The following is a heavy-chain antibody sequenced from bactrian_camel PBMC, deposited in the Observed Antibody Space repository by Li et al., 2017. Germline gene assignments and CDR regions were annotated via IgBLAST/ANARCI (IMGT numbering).Heavy chain of an antibody. V-gene: IGHV3S53*01. CDR3: AAAKGLPDLLRGGYLSARSYNY. J-gene: IGHJ4*01. CDR2: TPTFGSA. CDR1: GPPSSTYC. D-gene: IGHD3*01. Sequence: HVQLVESGGASVQAGGSLRLSCTFSGPPSSTYCTGWFRQAPGKEREGVATTPTFGSATYAESVKGRFTISHDNAKNTLYLQMNSLKPEDTAIYYCAAAKGLPDLLRGGYLSARSYNYWGRGTQVTVS.